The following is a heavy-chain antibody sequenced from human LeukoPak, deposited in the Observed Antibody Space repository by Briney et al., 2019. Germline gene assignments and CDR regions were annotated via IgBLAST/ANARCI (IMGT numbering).Heavy chain of an antibody. Sequence: GGSLRLSCAASGFTFSSYVMHWVRQAPGKGLEWVAIISSGGSNIYYADSVKGRFTISRDNSKNTLYLEMNSLRAEDTAVYYCARSLSGSFYDASDSWSQGSLVTVSS. CDR3: ARSLSGSFYDASDS. CDR2: ISSGGSNI. D-gene: IGHD3-10*01. V-gene: IGHV3-30-3*01. J-gene: IGHJ4*02. CDR1: GFTFSSYV.